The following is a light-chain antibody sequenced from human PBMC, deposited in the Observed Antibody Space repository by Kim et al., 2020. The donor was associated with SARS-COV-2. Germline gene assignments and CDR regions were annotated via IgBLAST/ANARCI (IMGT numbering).Light chain of an antibody. CDR3: QQYNNWLT. J-gene: IGKJ4*01. CDR2: GAS. V-gene: IGKV3-15*01. Sequence: EIVMTQSPATLSVSPGERATPSCRGSQSVSSNLAWYQQKPGQAPRLLIYGASTRATGIPARFSGSGSETEFTLTISSLQSEDFAVYYCQQYNNWLTFGGGTKVDIK. CDR1: QSVSSN.